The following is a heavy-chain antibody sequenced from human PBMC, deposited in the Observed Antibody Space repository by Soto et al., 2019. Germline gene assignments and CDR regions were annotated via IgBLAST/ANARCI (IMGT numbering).Heavy chain of an antibody. V-gene: IGHV4-4*02. CDR2: IYHSGTT. CDR3: ARAATVTTNYFYYGMDV. D-gene: IGHD4-17*01. Sequence: QVQLQESGPGLVKPSGTLSLTCAVSGGSTTNSNWWSWVRQSPGKGLEWIGEIYHSGTTNYNPSLKSRVTISVDNSKNQFSLRLSSVTAADTAVYYCARAATVTTNYFYYGMDVWGQGTTVTVSS. CDR1: GGSTTNSNW. J-gene: IGHJ6*02.